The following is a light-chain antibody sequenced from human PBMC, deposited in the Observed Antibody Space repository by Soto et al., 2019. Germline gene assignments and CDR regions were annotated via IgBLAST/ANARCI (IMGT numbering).Light chain of an antibody. J-gene: IGKJ3*01. V-gene: IGKV3-20*01. CDR3: QQYGSSPFT. CDR2: GAS. Sequence: EIMLTQSPGTLSLSPCERATLSCSASQSVSNSYLAWYQQKPGQAPRLLIYGASSRATGIPDRFSGSGSGTDFTLTISRLEPEDFAVYYCQQYGSSPFTFGPGTKVDI. CDR1: QSVSNSY.